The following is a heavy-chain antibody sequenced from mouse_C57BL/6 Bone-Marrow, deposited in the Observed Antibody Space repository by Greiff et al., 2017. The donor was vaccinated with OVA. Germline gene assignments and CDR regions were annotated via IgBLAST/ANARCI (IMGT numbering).Heavy chain of an antibody. CDR1: GYSFTGYY. D-gene: IGHD2-4*01. Sequence: VQLQQSGPELVKPGASVKISCKASGYSFTGYYMNWVKQSPEKSLEWIGEINPSTGGTTYNQKFKDKATLTVDKSSSTAYMQLKSLTSEDSAVYYYARSYDYPPLDYWGKGTSVTVSS. J-gene: IGHJ4*01. V-gene: IGHV1-42*01. CDR2: INPSTGGT. CDR3: ARSYDYPPLDY.